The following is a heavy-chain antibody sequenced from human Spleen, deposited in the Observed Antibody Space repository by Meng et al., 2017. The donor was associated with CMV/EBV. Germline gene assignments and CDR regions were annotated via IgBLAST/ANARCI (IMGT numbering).Heavy chain of an antibody. V-gene: IGHV1-2*02. J-gene: IGHJ6*02. CDR3: ARGGGFIAVADYYYYGMDV. CDR1: GYTFTDYH. D-gene: IGHD6-19*01. CDR2: INPHSGGT. Sequence: ASVKVSCKTSGYTFTDYHMHWVRQAPGQGLEWMGWINPHSGGTNYAQKFQGRVTMTRDTSISTAYMELSRLRSDDTAVYYCARGGGFIAVADYYYYGMDVWGQGTTVTVSS.